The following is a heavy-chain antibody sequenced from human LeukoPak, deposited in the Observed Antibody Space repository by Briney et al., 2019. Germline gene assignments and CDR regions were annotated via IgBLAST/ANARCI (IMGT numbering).Heavy chain of an antibody. V-gene: IGHV4-39*01. CDR2: IYYSGST. D-gene: IGHD3-10*01. J-gene: IGHJ5*02. CDR3: ARGRVLLWFGELMSSRYSSGWYYWFDP. Sequence: PSETLSLTCSVSGGSISSYYWGWIRQPPGKGLEWIGSIYYSGSTYYNPSLKSRVTISVDTSKNQFSLKLSSVTAADTAVYYCARGRVLLWFGELMSSRYSSGWYYWFDPWGQGTLVTVSS. CDR1: GGSISSYY.